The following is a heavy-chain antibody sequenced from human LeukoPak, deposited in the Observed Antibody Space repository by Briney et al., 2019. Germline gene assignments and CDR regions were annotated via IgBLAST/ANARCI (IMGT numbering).Heavy chain of an antibody. CDR2: INHSGSI. J-gene: IGHJ5*01. D-gene: IGHD7-27*01. CDR3: AKGVWAPRFDS. Sequence: SETLSLTCAVYGASFSYDYWSWIRQAPGKGLEWIGEINHSGSITYNPSLKSRVTISAEKSKSQFSLRLTSVTAADTAVYYCAKGVWAPRFDSWGQGTLLTVSS. V-gene: IGHV4-34*01. CDR1: GASFSYDY.